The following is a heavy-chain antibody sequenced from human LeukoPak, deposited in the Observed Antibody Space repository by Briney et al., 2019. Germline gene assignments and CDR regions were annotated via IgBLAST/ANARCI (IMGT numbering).Heavy chain of an antibody. V-gene: IGHV3-21*01. J-gene: IGHJ5*02. D-gene: IGHD2-2*01. CDR1: GFTFSDYY. CDR3: ASTIDYCSSTSCYAPGGWFDP. CDR2: ISSSSSYI. Sequence: GGSLRLSCAASGFTFSDYYMNWVRQAPGEGLEWVSSISSSSSYIYYADSVKGRFTISRDNAKNSLYLQMNSLRAEDTAVYYCASTIDYCSSTSCYAPGGWFDPWGQGTLVTVSS.